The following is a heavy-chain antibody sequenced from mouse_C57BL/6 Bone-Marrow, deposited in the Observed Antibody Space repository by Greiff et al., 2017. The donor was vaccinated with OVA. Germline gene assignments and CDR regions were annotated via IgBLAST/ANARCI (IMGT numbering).Heavy chain of an antibody. J-gene: IGHJ4*01. CDR1: GYTFTDYE. CDR3: TRSSYRAMDY. CDR2: IDPETGGT. D-gene: IGHD1-1*01. Sequence: QVQLQQSGAELVRPGASVTLSCKASGYTFTDYEMHWVKQTPVHGLEWIGAIDPETGGTAYNQKFKGKAILTADESSSTAYMELRSLTSEDSAVYYCTRSSYRAMDYWGQGTSVTVSS. V-gene: IGHV1-15*01.